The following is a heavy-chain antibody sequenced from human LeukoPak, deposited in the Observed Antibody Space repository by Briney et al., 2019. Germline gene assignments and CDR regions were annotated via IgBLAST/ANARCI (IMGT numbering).Heavy chain of an antibody. CDR1: GYTFTDYY. V-gene: IGHV1-2*06. D-gene: IGHD2-15*01. Sequence: ASVTVSCTASGYTFTDYYMHWVRQAPGQGLEWMGRINANGGDTTYAQKFQGRVTMTRDTSISTAYMELSRLRSDDTAVYYCARDSADIEVVVAADFDYWGQGTLVTVSS. J-gene: IGHJ4*02. CDR3: ARDSADIEVVVAADFDY. CDR2: INANGGDT.